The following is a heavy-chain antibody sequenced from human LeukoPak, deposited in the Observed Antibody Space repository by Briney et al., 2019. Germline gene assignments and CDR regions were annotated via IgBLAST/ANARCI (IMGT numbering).Heavy chain of an antibody. CDR1: GYTFSSYG. CDR2: ISAYNGNT. CDR3: ARDEQWLVHYYYGMDV. V-gene: IGHV1-18*01. Sequence: ASVKVSCKASGYTFSSYGIGWVRQAPGQGLEWMGWISAYNGNTNYVQKFQGRVTMTTDTSTSTAYMELRSLRSDDTAVYYCARDEQWLVHYYYGMDVWGQGTTVTVSS. D-gene: IGHD6-19*01. J-gene: IGHJ6*02.